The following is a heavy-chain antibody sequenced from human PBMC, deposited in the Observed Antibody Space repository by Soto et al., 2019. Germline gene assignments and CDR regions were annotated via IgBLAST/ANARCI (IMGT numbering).Heavy chain of an antibody. CDR3: ARGSIFGVVLNAFDI. V-gene: IGHV4-31*11. CDR1: GGSIRGNGYY. J-gene: IGHJ3*02. D-gene: IGHD3-3*01. CDR2: ISYSGRT. Sequence: QVQLQESGPGLVKPSQTLSLTCAVSGGSIRGNGYYWNWIRQHPGKVLEWIGYISYSGRTFYSPSLKSRVTTSLDTSKYQFSMKLSSVTAADTAIYYCARGSIFGVVLNAFDIWGQGTMLAVSS.